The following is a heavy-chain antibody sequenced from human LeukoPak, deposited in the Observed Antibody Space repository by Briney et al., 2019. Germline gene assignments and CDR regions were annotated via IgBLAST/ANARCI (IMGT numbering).Heavy chain of an antibody. J-gene: IGHJ4*02. CDR3: ARDRDGPTGYSYGVDY. CDR1: VGSISSGGYY. CDR2: FYYSGST. V-gene: IGHV4-31*03. Sequence: SQTLSVTCTVSVGSISSGGYYGSWIRQPPGKGLEWIGYFYYSGSTYYNPSLKSRVTISVDTSKNQFSLKLSSVTAADTAVYYCARDRDGPTGYSYGVDYWGQGTLVTVSS. D-gene: IGHD5-18*01.